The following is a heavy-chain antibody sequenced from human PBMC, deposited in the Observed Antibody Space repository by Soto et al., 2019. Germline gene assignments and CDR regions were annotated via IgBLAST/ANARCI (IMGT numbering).Heavy chain of an antibody. CDR3: ANAPSGWLAISYFDY. D-gene: IGHD6-19*01. Sequence: GGFLRLSCAASGFTFSGYAMSWVRQTPGKGLEWVSAISGSGGSTYYADSVKGRFTISRDNSKNTLYLQMNSLRAEDTAVYYCANAPSGWLAISYFDYWGQGSLVTVSS. CDR2: ISGSGGST. J-gene: IGHJ4*02. V-gene: IGHV3-23*01. CDR1: GFTFSGYA.